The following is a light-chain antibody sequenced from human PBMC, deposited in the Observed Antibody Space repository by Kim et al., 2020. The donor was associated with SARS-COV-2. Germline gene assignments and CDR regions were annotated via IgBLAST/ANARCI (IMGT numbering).Light chain of an antibody. CDR1: QDISNY. CDR3: QQYDNLPPALT. Sequence: IQMTQSPSSLSASVGDRVTITCQASQDISNYLNWYQQKPGKAPKLLIYDASNLETGVPSRFSGSGSGTDFTFTISSLQPEDIATYYCQQYDNLPPALTFGGGTKVDIK. J-gene: IGKJ4*01. V-gene: IGKV1-33*01. CDR2: DAS.